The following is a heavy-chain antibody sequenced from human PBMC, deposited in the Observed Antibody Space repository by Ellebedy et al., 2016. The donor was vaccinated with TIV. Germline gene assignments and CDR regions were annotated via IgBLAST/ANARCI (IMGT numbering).Heavy chain of an antibody. CDR1: GFTFSSYT. D-gene: IGHD4-17*01. J-gene: IGHJ2*01. Sequence: GESLKISCAASGFTFSSYTMNWVRQAPGKGLEWVSLISTSSSYIYYAGSVKGRFTISRDNAKDSLYLQMNSLRAEDTAVYYCARKVPAPTTVPPNWYFDLWGRGTLVTVSS. CDR3: ARKVPAPTTVPPNWYFDL. CDR2: ISTSSSYI. V-gene: IGHV3-21*01.